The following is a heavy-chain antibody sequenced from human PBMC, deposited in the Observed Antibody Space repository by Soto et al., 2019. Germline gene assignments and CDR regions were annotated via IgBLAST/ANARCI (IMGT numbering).Heavy chain of an antibody. J-gene: IGHJ4*02. CDR2: ITGSGGST. Sequence: EVQLLESGGGLVQPGGSLRLSCAASGFTFTNHAMNWVRQAPGKGLEWVSAITGSGGSTYYADSVKGRFTISRDNSKNTLYLQMNTLRADDTAVYYCAKEGVGGNYWGQGTLVTVSS. D-gene: IGHD3-10*01. CDR1: GFTFTNHA. CDR3: AKEGVGGNY. V-gene: IGHV3-23*01.